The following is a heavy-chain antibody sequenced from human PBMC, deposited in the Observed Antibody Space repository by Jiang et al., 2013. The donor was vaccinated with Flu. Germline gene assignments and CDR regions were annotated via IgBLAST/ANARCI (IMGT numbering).Heavy chain of an antibody. V-gene: IGHV4-39*07. CDR1: GDSINSNNYY. J-gene: IGHJ4*02. D-gene: IGHD4-17*01. CDR2: IYFSGTT. Sequence: GLVKPSVDPRPSPALSFGDSINSNNYYWGWIRQAPGQGLEWVGSIYFSGTTYQNPSLKSRVTMSLDTSKNQFSLKLRSVTAADTAVYFCARNVMTTVTQFFDYWGQGTLITVSS. CDR3: ARNVMTTVTQFFDY.